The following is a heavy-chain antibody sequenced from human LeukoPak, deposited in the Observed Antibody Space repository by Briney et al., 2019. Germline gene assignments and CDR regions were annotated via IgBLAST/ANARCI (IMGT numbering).Heavy chain of an antibody. CDR2: IIPILGTS. V-gene: IGHV1-69*05. D-gene: IGHD5-18*01. CDR3: ARGLDASMETAYDY. CDR1: GGSFNAYA. Sequence: SVKVSCKASGGSFNAYAISWVRQAPGQGLEWMGGIIPILGTSNYAQKLQGRVTISTDESTSTAYMEVSSLRSEDTAIYYCARGLDASMETAYDYWGQGTLVTVSS. J-gene: IGHJ4*02.